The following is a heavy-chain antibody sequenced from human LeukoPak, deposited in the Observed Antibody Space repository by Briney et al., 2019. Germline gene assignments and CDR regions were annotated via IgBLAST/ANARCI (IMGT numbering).Heavy chain of an antibody. D-gene: IGHD1-26*01. CDR1: GFSFSSYW. J-gene: IGHJ4*02. Sequence: GGSLRLSCSASGFSFSSYWMKWVRQDPGKGLEWVANIKGDGSEKYYVDSVKGRFTISRDNAKNSLYLQMNSLRAEDTAVYYCARVPGVGATAEFDYWGQGTLVTVSP. CDR3: ARVPGVGATAEFDY. CDR2: IKGDGSEK. V-gene: IGHV3-7*01.